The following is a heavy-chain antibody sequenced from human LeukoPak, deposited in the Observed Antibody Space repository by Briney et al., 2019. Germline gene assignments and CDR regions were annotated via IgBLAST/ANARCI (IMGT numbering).Heavy chain of an antibody. CDR1: GFTFNNYV. CDR3: AKAVLRAFDI. V-gene: IGHV3-23*01. Sequence: GGSLRLSCVASGFTFNNYVMRWVRQAPGKRLEWVSSIDAGGDATKYADSVKGRFIISRDNSKNTLSLQLNSLRAEDTAVYYCAKAVLRAFDIWGQGTMVTVSS. D-gene: IGHD3-16*01. J-gene: IGHJ3*02. CDR2: IDAGGDAT.